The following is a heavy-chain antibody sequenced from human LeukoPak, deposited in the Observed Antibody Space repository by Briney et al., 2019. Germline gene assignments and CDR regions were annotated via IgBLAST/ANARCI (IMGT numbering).Heavy chain of an antibody. CDR3: AKDSGDDSSGYYYYYGMDV. Sequence: GGSLRLSCAASGFTFSSYWMSWVRQAPGKGLEWVANIKQDGSEKYYVDSVKGRSTISRDNAKNSLYLQMNSLRTEDTALYYCAKDSGDDSSGYYYYYGMDVWGQGTTVTVSS. CDR1: GFTFSSYW. J-gene: IGHJ6*02. V-gene: IGHV3-7*03. CDR2: IKQDGSEK. D-gene: IGHD3-22*01.